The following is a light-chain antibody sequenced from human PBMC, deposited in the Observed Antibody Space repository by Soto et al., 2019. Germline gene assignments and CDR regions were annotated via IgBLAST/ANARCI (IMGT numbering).Light chain of an antibody. J-gene: IGKJ1*01. CDR1: QSVSSNY. CDR3: LQHGSSPRT. Sequence: EIVLTQSPGTLSLSPGERATLSCRASQSVSSNYLAWYQQKPGQAPRLLIYGASSRATGIPDRFSGIGSGTDFTLTISRLEPEDFAVYFCLQHGSSPRTFGQGTKVEIK. V-gene: IGKV3-20*01. CDR2: GAS.